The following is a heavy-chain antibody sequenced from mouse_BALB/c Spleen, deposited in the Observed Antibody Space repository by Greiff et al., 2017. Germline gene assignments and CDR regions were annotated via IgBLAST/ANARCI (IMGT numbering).Heavy chain of an antibody. V-gene: IGHV5-4*02. CDR1: GFTFSDYY. CDR3: ARGGRGFDY. J-gene: IGHJ2*01. Sequence: EVKLVESGGGLVKPGGSLKLSCAASGFTFSDYYMYWVRQTPEKRLEWVATISDGGSYTYYPDSVKGRFTISRDNAKNNLYLQMSSLKSEDTAMYYCARGGRGFDYWGQGTTLTVSS. CDR2: ISDGGSYT.